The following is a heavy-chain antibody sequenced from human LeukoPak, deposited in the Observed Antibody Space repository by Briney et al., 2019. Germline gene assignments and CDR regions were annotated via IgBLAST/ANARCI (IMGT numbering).Heavy chain of an antibody. CDR1: GFTFSSYA. CDR3: ARDYGDYGSYYGMDV. D-gene: IGHD4-17*01. V-gene: IGHV3-30-3*01. J-gene: IGHJ6*02. CDR2: ISYDGSNK. Sequence: PGRSLRLSCAASGFTFSSYAMHWVRQAPGKGLEWVAVISYDGSNKYYADSVKGRFTISRDNSKNTLYLQMNSLRAEDTAVYYCARDYGDYGSYYGMDVWGQGTTVTVSS.